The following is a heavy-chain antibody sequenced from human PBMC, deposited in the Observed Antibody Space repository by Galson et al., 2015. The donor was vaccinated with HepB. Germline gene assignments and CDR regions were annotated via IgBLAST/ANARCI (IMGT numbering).Heavy chain of an antibody. J-gene: IGHJ5*02. CDR1: GGSISSSSYY. D-gene: IGHD2-15*01. CDR2: IYYSGST. Sequence: ETLSLTCTVSGGSISSSSYYWGWIRQPPGKGLEWIGSIYYSGSTYYNPSLKSRVTISVDTSKNQFSLKLSSVTAADTAVYYCARHDCSGGSCLASHYNWFDPWGQGTLVTVSS. CDR3: ARHDCSGGSCLASHYNWFDP. V-gene: IGHV4-39*01.